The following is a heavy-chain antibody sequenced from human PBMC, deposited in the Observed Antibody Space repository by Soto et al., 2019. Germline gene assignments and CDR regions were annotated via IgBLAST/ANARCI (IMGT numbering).Heavy chain of an antibody. V-gene: IGHV4-59*01. CDR2: IYYSGST. J-gene: IGHJ6*02. CDR3: ARDSEIYDFWSGSLGYYGMDV. CDR1: GGSISSYY. Sequence: SETLSLTCTFSGGSISSYYWSWIRQPPGKGLEWIGYIYYSGSTNYNPSLKSRVTISVDTSKNQFSLKLSSVTAADTAVYYCARDSEIYDFWSGSLGYYGMDVWGQGTTVTVSS. D-gene: IGHD3-3*01.